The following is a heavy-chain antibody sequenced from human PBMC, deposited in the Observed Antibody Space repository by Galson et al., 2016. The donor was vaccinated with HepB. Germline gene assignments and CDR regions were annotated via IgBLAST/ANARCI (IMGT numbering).Heavy chain of an antibody. D-gene: IGHD3-10*01. Sequence: SLRLSCAGSGFIFSQSWMNWVRQAPGKGLEWVANISPDGSWSRYVDSVEGRFTVSRDNPKNSLILQMDSLRVEDTALYYCVGWFGERNSWGQGTLVTVSS. CDR3: VGWFGERNS. V-gene: IGHV3-7*03. CDR1: GFIFSQSW. CDR2: ISPDGSWS. J-gene: IGHJ4*02.